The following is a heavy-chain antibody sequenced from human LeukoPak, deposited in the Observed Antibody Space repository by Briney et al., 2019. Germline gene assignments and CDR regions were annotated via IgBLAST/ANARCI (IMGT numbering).Heavy chain of an antibody. Sequence: GGSLRLSCAASGFTFSSYWMNWVRQAPGKGLKWVANIKEDGSEKNYVDSVKGRFTISRDNAKNSLYLQMSSLRAEDTAVYYCARDFPLRFWGQGTLVSVSS. CDR2: IKEDGSEK. V-gene: IGHV3-7*05. CDR3: ARDFPLRF. CDR1: GFTFSSYW. J-gene: IGHJ4*02.